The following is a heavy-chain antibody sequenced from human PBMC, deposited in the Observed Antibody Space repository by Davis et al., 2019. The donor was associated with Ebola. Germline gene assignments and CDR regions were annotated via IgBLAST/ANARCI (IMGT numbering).Heavy chain of an antibody. D-gene: IGHD3-16*01. CDR1: GFTYTNAW. Sequence: PGGSLRLSCIGTGFTYTNAWFSWVRQAPGKGLEWLGRIKNKADGGTTDYAAPVKGRFTISRDDSENTMYLQMNSLEAEDTAIYYCTTCGFWGHDHWGQGTLVTASS. J-gene: IGHJ4*02. V-gene: IGHV3-15*01. CDR3: TTCGFWGHDH. CDR2: IKNKADGGTT.